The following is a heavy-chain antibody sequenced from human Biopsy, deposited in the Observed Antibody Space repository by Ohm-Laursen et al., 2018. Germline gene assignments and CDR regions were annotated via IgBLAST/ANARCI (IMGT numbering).Heavy chain of an antibody. CDR2: IYDRGSTA. Sequence: TLSLTWTVSGDSVSSGSFYWTWIRQPPGQGLEYIGYIYDRGSTANYNPSLEGRVTMSVDMPKNQFSLKLSSVTAADTAIYYCARGMRSSGWPYFDSWGQGTLVTVSS. D-gene: IGHD6-19*01. J-gene: IGHJ4*02. V-gene: IGHV4-61*01. CDR1: GDSVSSGSFY. CDR3: ARGMRSSGWPYFDS.